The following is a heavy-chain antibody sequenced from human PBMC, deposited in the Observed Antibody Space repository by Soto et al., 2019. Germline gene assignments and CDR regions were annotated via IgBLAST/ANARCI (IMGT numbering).Heavy chain of an antibody. D-gene: IGHD3-22*01. J-gene: IGHJ4*02. Sequence: GGSLRLSCAASGFMFNNYAMSWVRQAPGKGLEWVSTVSVSGGTTYYADSLKGRFTISRDNSKKTVYLQMNRLRADDTAIYYCAKGLYYYDSSGYRLFDYWGQGTLVTV. CDR3: AKGLYYYDSSGYRLFDY. CDR1: GFMFNNYA. V-gene: IGHV3-23*01. CDR2: VSVSGGTT.